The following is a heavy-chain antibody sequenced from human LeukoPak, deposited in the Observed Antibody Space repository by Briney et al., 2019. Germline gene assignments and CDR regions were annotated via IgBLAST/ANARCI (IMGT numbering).Heavy chain of an antibody. CDR3: ASKRSGYYSGFFDY. CDR2: IYYSGST. Sequence: SETLSLTCTVSGGSISSSGYYWGWIRQPPGRGLEWIGSIYYSGSTYYSPSLKSRVTISVDTSKNQFSLKLSSLTAADTAVYYCASKRSGYYSGFFDYWGEGTLVTVSS. J-gene: IGHJ4*02. CDR1: GGSISSSGYY. V-gene: IGHV4-39*01. D-gene: IGHD3-22*01.